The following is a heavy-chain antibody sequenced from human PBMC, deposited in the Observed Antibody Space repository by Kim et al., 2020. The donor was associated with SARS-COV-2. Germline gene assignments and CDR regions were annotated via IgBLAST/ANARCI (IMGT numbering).Heavy chain of an antibody. V-gene: IGHV3-23*01. CDR3: AKSVDDYGDYWYYYYYGMDV. CDR2: ISGSGGST. Sequence: GGSLRLSCAASGFTFSSYAMSWVRQAPGKGLEWVSAISGSGGSTYYADSVKGRFTISRDNSKNTLYLQMNSLRAEDTAVYYCAKSVDDYGDYWYYYYYGMDVWGQGTTVTVSS. CDR1: GFTFSSYA. J-gene: IGHJ6*02. D-gene: IGHD4-17*01.